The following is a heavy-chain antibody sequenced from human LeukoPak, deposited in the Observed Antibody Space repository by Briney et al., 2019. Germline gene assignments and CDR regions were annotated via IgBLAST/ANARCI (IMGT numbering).Heavy chain of an antibody. V-gene: IGHV3-30*03. CDR2: ISYDGSNK. Sequence: PGRSLRLSCAASGFTFSSYGMHWVRQAPGKGLEWVAVISYDGSNKYYAGSVKGRFTISRDNSKNTLYLQMSNLRAEDTAVYFCARGGGLDVWGQGATVTVSS. J-gene: IGHJ6*02. D-gene: IGHD3-16*01. CDR1: GFTFSSYG. CDR3: ARGGGLDV.